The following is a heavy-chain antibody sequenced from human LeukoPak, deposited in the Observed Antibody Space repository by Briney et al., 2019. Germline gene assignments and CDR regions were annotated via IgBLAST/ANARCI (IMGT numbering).Heavy chain of an antibody. CDR2: INHSGST. D-gene: IGHD6-19*01. CDR3: ARESTTVAGTFDY. V-gene: IGHV4-34*01. J-gene: IGHJ4*02. Sequence: PSETLSLTCAVYGGSFSGYYWSWIRQPPGKGLEWIGEINHSGSTNYNPSLKSRVTISVDTSKNQFSLKLSSVTAAGTAMYYCARESTTVAGTFDYWGQGTLVTVSS. CDR1: GGSFSGYY.